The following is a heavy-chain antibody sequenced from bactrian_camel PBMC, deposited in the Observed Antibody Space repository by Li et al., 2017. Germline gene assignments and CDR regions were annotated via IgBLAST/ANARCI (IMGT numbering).Heavy chain of an antibody. J-gene: IGHJ4*01. CDR2: INSGGGRT. D-gene: IGHD1*01. CDR1: GFTFTTSW. CDR3: ATWAAYKTIAYASRAFAD. V-gene: IGHV3S1*01. Sequence: VQLVESGGGPVQAGGSLTLPCAASGFTFTTSWMYWVRQAPGKGLEWVSLINSGGGRTYYSDSVKERFTSSRDNAKNMLYLQMNSLKAEDTAVYYCATWAAYKTIAYASRAFADWGQGTQVTVS.